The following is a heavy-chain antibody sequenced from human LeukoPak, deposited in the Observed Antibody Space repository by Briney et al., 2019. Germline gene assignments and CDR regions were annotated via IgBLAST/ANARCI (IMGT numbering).Heavy chain of an antibody. J-gene: IGHJ4*02. CDR2: ISGSGGST. CDR1: GFTFSSYA. D-gene: IGHD3-22*01. CDR3: AKDVDWDSSGYYGDY. V-gene: IGHV3-23*01. Sequence: PGGSLRLSCAASGFTFSSYAMSWVRQAPGKGLEWVSAISGSGGSTYYADSVKGRFTISRDNSKNTLYLQMNSLRAEDTAVYYCAKDVDWDSSGYYGDYWGQGTLVTVSS.